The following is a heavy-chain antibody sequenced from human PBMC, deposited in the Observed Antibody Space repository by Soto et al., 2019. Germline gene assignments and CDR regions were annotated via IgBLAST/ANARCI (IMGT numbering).Heavy chain of an antibody. J-gene: IGHJ5*02. V-gene: IGHV4-59*01. CDR1: GGSISSYY. D-gene: IGHD3-3*01. CDR2: IYYSGST. CDR3: AGVDSYYVFWRGYNTWFDP. Sequence: PSETLSLTCTVSGGSISSYYWSWIRQPPGKGLEWIGYIYYSGSTNYNPSLKSRVTISVDTSKNQFSLKLSSVTAADTAVYYCAGVDSYYVFWRGYNTWFDPWGQGTLVTVS.